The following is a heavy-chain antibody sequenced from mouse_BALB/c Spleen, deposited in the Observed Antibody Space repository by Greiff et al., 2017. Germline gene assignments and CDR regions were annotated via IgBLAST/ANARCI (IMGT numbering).Heavy chain of an antibody. CDR2: ISYSGST. D-gene: IGHD1-1*01. CDR1: GDSITSGY. Sequence: DVKLQESGPSLVKPSQTLSLTCSVTGDSITSGYWNWIRKFPGNKLEYMGYISYSGSTYYNPSLKSRISITQDTSKNQYYLQLNSVTTEDTATYYCARVITTVVARGAMDYGGQGTSVTVSS. V-gene: IGHV3-8*02. J-gene: IGHJ4*01. CDR3: ARVITTVVARGAMDY.